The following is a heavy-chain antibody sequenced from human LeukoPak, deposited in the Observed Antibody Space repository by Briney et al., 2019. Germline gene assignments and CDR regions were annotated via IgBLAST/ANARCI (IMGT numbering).Heavy chain of an antibody. J-gene: IGHJ3*02. CDR3: ARLGSGWADAFDI. D-gene: IGHD6-19*01. Sequence: GGSLRLSCAASGFTFSSYWMSWVRQAPGKGLEWVANIKQDGSEKYYVDSVKGRFTISRDNAKNSLYLQMNSLRAEDTAVYYCARLGSGWADAFDIWGQGTMVTVSS. CDR2: IKQDGSEK. V-gene: IGHV3-7*01. CDR1: GFTFSSYW.